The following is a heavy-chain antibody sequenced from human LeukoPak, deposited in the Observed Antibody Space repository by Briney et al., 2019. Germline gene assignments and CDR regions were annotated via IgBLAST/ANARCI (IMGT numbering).Heavy chain of an antibody. CDR1: GASISNNNYY. V-gene: IGHV4-39*07. CDR3: ASSLPGYSSSLGYFQH. Sequence: SETLSLTCTVSGASISNNNYYWGWIRQPPGKGLEWIGSLSYSGSTYYNPSLKSRVTISVDTSKNQFSLKLSSVTAADTAVYYCASSLPGYSSSLGYFQHWGQGTLVTVSS. CDR2: LSYSGST. D-gene: IGHD6-13*01. J-gene: IGHJ1*01.